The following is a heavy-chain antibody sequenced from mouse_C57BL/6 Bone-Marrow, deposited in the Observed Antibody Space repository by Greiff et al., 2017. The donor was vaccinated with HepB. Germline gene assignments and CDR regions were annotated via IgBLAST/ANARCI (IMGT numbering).Heavy chain of an antibody. J-gene: IGHJ4*01. CDR2: IWTGGGT. D-gene: IGHD1-1*01. CDR3: ARNPYGSSFYAMDY. CDR1: GFSLTSYA. Sequence: VKLVESGPGLVAPSQSLSITCTVSGFSLTSYAISWVRQPPGKGLEWLGVIWTGGGTNYNSALKSRLSISKDNSKSQAFLKMSSLQTDDTARYYCARNPYGSSFYAMDYWGKGTSVTVSS. V-gene: IGHV2-9-1*01.